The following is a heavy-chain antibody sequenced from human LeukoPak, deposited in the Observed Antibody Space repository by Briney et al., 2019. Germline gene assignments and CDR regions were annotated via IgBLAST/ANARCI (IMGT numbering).Heavy chain of an antibody. D-gene: IGHD4-17*01. CDR1: GYTFTGYY. Sequence: ASVKVSCKASGYTFTGYYKHWVRQAPGQGLEWMGWINPNSGGTNYAQKFQGRVTMTRDTSISTAYMELSRLRSDDTAVYYCARSMTTVTTVLNYWGQGTLVTVSS. CDR3: ARSMTTVTTVLNY. J-gene: IGHJ4*02. V-gene: IGHV1-2*02. CDR2: INPNSGGT.